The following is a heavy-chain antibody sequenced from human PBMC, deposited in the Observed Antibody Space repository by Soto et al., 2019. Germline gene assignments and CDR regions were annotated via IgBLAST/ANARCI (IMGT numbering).Heavy chain of an antibody. J-gene: IGHJ6*02. D-gene: IGHD3-3*01. CDR3: ARDQGDFWSGYYTPYYYGMDV. V-gene: IGHV3-7*01. Sequence: GGSLRLSCAASGFTFSSYWMSWVRQAPGKGLEWVANIKQDGSEKYYVDSVKGRFTISRDNAKNSLYLQMNSLRAEDTAVYYCARDQGDFWSGYYTPYYYGMDVWGQGTTVTVSS. CDR2: IKQDGSEK. CDR1: GFTFSSYW.